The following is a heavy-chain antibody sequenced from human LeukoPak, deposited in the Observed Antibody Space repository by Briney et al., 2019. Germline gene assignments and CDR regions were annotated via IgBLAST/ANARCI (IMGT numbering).Heavy chain of an antibody. V-gene: IGHV4-4*07. CDR3: ARGWISYPDCTNGVCYISRVNTAMAD. CDR1: GGSISSYY. D-gene: IGHD2-8*01. Sequence: KPSETLSLTCTVSGGSISSYYWSWIRQPAGKGLEWIGRIYTSGSTNYNPSLKSRVTMSVDTSKNQFSLKLSSVTAADTAVYYCARGWISYPDCTNGVCYISRVNTAMADWGQGTLVTVSS. CDR2: IYTSGST. J-gene: IGHJ4*02.